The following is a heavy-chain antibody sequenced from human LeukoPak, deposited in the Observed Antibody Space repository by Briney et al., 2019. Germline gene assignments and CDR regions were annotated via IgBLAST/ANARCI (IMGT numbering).Heavy chain of an antibody. Sequence: GASVKVSCKTSGYSFTDYYMHWVRQAPGQGLEWMGWINPNSGGTSSAQKFQGRVTMTRDTSITTVYMEVSWLTSNDTAIYYCARAVPLDGGPYLIGPWGQGTLVTVSS. J-gene: IGHJ5*02. V-gene: IGHV1-2*02. D-gene: IGHD2-21*01. CDR1: GYSFTDYY. CDR3: ARAVPLDGGPYLIGP. CDR2: INPNSGGT.